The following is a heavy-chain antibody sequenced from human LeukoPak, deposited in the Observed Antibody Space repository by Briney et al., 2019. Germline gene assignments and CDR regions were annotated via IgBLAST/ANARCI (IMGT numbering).Heavy chain of an antibody. D-gene: IGHD4-17*01. Sequence: GGSLRLSCAASGFTFSNYWMGWVRQAPGKGLEWVANIKEDGSEKRYVDPVKGRFTISRDNAKNSLYLQMNSLRAEDTGVYYCVRAPATTVTTYAYWGQGTLVTVSS. V-gene: IGHV3-7*01. CDR2: IKEDGSEK. J-gene: IGHJ4*02. CDR1: GFTFSNYW. CDR3: VRAPATTVTTYAY.